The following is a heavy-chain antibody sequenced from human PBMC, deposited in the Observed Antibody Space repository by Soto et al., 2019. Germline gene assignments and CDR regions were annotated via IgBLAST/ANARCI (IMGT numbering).Heavy chain of an antibody. Sequence: EVQLVESGGGLVQLGGSRRLSCAASGFTFSSFWMTWVRQAPGKGLEWVANIKQDGSEKYDVDSVKGRFTISRDNARNSRFLEMKSLRSEDTAVYSCVRDRSGSYLEGFDYWGQGTLVTVSS. J-gene: IGHJ4*02. D-gene: IGHD1-26*01. V-gene: IGHV3-7*01. CDR3: VRDRSGSYLEGFDY. CDR1: GFTFSSFW. CDR2: IKQDGSEK.